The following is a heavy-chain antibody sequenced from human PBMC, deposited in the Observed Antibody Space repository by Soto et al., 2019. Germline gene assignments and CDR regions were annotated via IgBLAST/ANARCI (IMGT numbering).Heavy chain of an antibody. CDR2: IDPSDSQT. Sequence: GESLKISCKGSGYSFAGYWITWVRQKPGKGLEWVGRIDPSDSQTYYSPSFRGRVTISATKSITTVFLQWSSLRASDTAMYYCARQIYDSDTGPNFQYYFDSWGQGTLVTVSS. J-gene: IGHJ4*02. CDR1: GYSFAGYW. CDR3: ARQIYDSDTGPNFQYYFDS. V-gene: IGHV5-10-1*01. D-gene: IGHD3-22*01.